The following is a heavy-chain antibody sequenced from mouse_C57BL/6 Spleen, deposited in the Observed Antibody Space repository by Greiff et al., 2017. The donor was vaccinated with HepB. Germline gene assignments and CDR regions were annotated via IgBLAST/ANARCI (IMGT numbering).Heavy chain of an antibody. J-gene: IGHJ1*03. CDR1: GYSITSGYY. V-gene: IGHV3-6*01. CDR2: ISYDGSN. Sequence: VQLQQSGPGLVKPSQSLSLTCSVTGYSITSGYYWNWIRQFPGNKLEWMGYISYDGSNNYNPSLKNRISITRDTSKNQFFLKLNSVTTEDTATYYCANSGYYDYDGGYFDVWGTGTTVTVSS. CDR3: ANSGYYDYDGGYFDV. D-gene: IGHD2-4*01.